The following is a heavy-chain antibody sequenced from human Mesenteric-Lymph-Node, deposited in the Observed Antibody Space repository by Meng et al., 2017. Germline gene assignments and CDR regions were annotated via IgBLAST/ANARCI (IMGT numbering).Heavy chain of an antibody. D-gene: IGHD1-26*01. V-gene: IGHV1-2*02. CDR3: ARDNRVGAMGSWFDP. J-gene: IGHJ5*02. Sequence: ASVKVSCKASGYTFTGYYMHWVRQAPGQGLEWMGWINPNSGGTNYAQKFQGRVTMTRDTSISTAYMKLSRLRSDDTAVYYCARDNRVGAMGSWFDPWGQGTLVTVSS. CDR1: GYTFTGYY. CDR2: INPNSGGT.